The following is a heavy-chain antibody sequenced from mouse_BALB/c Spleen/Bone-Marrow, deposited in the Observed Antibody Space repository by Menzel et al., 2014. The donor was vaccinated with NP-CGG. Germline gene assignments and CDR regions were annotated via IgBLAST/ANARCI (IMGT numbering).Heavy chain of an antibody. Sequence: EVMLVESGGGLVKPGGSLKLSCAASGFTFSDYYMYWVRQTPEKRLEWVATISDGGSYTYYPDSVKGRFTISRDNAKNNLYLQMSSLKSEDTAMYYCARVLRPHYYAMDYWGQGTSVTASS. J-gene: IGHJ4*01. CDR1: GFTFSDYY. D-gene: IGHD1-2*01. CDR3: ARVLRPHYYAMDY. V-gene: IGHV5-4*02. CDR2: ISDGGSYT.